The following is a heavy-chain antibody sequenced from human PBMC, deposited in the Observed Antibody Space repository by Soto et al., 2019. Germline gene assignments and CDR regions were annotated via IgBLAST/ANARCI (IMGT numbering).Heavy chain of an antibody. CDR1: GGSISSGGYY. V-gene: IGHV4-31*03. CDR2: IYYSGST. J-gene: IGHJ4*02. Sequence: QVQLQESGPGLVKPSQTLSLTCTVSGGSISSGGYYWSWIRQHPGKGLEWIGYIYYSGSTYYNTSLKIRVTISVATSKTQFSLKLSSVTAADTAVYYCARGGSGSYSIFDYWGQGTLVTVSS. CDR3: ARGGSGSYSIFDY. D-gene: IGHD3-10*01.